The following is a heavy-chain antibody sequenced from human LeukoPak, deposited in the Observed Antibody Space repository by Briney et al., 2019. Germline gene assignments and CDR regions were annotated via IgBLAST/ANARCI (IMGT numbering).Heavy chain of an antibody. Sequence: ASVKVSCKASGYTFTGYYTHWVRQAPGQGLEWMGWINPNSGGTNYAQKFQGWVTMTRDTSISTAYMELSRLRSDDTAVYYCARDPSGSQYSFDYWGQGTLVTVSS. CDR3: ARDPSGSQYSFDY. V-gene: IGHV1-2*04. CDR2: INPNSGGT. J-gene: IGHJ4*02. D-gene: IGHD1-26*01. CDR1: GYTFTGYY.